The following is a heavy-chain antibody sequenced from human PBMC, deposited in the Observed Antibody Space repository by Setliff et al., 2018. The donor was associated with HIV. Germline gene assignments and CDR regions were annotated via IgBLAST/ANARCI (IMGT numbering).Heavy chain of an antibody. D-gene: IGHD2-2*01. CDR2: ILYGGTT. V-gene: IGHV4-39*07. CDR1: GGSVDSRDYY. CDR3: ARGDAMTSLGAFDI. J-gene: IGHJ3*02. Sequence: SETLSLTCAVSGGSVDSRDYYWGWIRQPPGKGLEWIGNILYGGTTYYTPSLKSRVTMSVDTSKNQFSLKLSSVTAADTAVYYCARGDAMTSLGAFDIWGQGTMVTVSS.